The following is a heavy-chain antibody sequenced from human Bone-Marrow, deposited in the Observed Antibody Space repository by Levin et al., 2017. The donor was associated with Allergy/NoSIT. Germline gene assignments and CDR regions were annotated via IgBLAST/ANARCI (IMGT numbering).Heavy chain of an antibody. V-gene: IGHV3-33*01. D-gene: IGHD6-6*01. CDR1: GFTFSSYG. J-gene: IGHJ4*02. CDR3: ARDPGSSSSGLGDY. CDR2: IWYDGSNK. Sequence: GESLKISCAASGFTFSSYGMHWVRQAPGKGLEWVAVIWYDGSNKYYADSVKGRFTISRDNSKNTLYLQMNSLRAEDTAVYYCARDPGSSSSGLGDYWGQGTLVTVSS.